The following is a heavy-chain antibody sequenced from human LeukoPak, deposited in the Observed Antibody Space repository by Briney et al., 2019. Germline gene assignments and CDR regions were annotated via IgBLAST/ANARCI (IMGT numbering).Heavy chain of an antibody. CDR2: ILSSSAFI. J-gene: IGHJ4*02. V-gene: IGHV3-21*01. CDR1: GFTFSTYT. Sequence: GGSLRLSCAASGFTFSTYTMNWVRQAPGKGLEWVSSILSSSAFIYYADSVKGRFTISRDNTKNSLYLEMSSLRAEDTAVYFCARDPSSGWYEPQGYWGQGTLVTVSS. CDR3: ARDPSSGWYEPQGY. D-gene: IGHD6-19*01.